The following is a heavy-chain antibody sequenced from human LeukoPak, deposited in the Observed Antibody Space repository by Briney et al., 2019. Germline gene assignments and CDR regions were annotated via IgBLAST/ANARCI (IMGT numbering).Heavy chain of an antibody. CDR3: AKDPYGTRYFDY. D-gene: IGHD2-2*01. CDR1: GSTFSSHP. CDR2: LSGSGYNT. Sequence: GGPRRLPWAAPGSTFSSHPLTWFRQPQGKGLDGFSSLSGSGYNTYYADSVKGRFTISRDNSKNTVYLQMNSLRAEDTAVYYCAKDPYGTRYFDYWGQGTLVTVSS. J-gene: IGHJ4*02. V-gene: IGHV3-23*01.